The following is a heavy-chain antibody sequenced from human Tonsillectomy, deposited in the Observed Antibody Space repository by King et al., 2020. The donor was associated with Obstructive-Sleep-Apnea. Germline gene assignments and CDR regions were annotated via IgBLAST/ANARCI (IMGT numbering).Heavy chain of an antibody. J-gene: IGHJ4*02. D-gene: IGHD5-18*01. V-gene: IGHV3-30*04. Sequence: HVQLVESGGGVVPPGRSLRLSCAASGFTFSSYAMHWVRQAPGKGLEWVAIISYDGSNKNHEDSVKGRFTISRDNSKNTLYLQMNSLRAEDTAVYYCAREDITMASFDYWGQGTLVTVSS. CDR1: GFTFSSYA. CDR2: ISYDGSNK. CDR3: AREDITMASFDY.